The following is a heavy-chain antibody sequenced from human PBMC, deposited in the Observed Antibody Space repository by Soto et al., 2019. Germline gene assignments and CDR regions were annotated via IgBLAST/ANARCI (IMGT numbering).Heavy chain of an antibody. Sequence: LRLSCEGSGFTFSDYYISWIRQAPGKGLEWISYSSNSGTFSRYADSVKGRFSISRDNTKNLLYLQMNSLRAEDTAVYYCARSGDNYNRLDYWGQGTPVTVSS. CDR3: ARSGDNYNRLDY. J-gene: IGHJ4*02. V-gene: IGHV3-11*06. CDR2: SSNSGTFS. D-gene: IGHD1-1*01. CDR1: GFTFSDYY.